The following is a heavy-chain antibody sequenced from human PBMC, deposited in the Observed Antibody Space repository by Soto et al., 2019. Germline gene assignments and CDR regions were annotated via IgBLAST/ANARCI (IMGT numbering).Heavy chain of an antibody. CDR2: ISAYNGNT. CDR1: GYTFTSYG. CDR3: ARVNTVAYFDY. D-gene: IGHD6-19*01. V-gene: IGHV1-18*01. J-gene: IGHJ4*02. Sequence: GASVKVSCKASGYTFTSYGISWVRQASGQGLEWMGWISAYNGNTNYAQKLQGRVTITTDTSTSTAYMELRSLRSDDTAVYYCARVNTVAYFDYWGQGTLVTVSS.